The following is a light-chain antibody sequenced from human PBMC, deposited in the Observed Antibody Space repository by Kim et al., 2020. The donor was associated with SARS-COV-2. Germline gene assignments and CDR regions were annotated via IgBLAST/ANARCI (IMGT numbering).Light chain of an antibody. J-gene: IGKJ3*01. CDR3: KEYNSGFT. CDR1: QTIRTR. CDR2: DDP. Sequence: SASVGNRVTITCRDSQTIRTRLAGYRQKQGKPPSALFMDDPSWESGVPSRFRGRGSGKELTLTTGSRKPDDFATNYGKEYNSGFTFGPGTKGDIK. V-gene: IGKV1-5*01.